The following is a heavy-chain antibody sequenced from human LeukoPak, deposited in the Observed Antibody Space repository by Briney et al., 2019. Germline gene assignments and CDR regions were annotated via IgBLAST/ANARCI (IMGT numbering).Heavy chain of an antibody. D-gene: IGHD1-1*01. V-gene: IGHV4-34*01. J-gene: IGHJ4*02. Sequence: PSETLSLTCAVYGGSFSGYYWSWIRQPPGKGLEWMGEINHSGSTNYNPSLKSRVTISVDTSKNQFSLKLSSVPAADTAVYYCARGRYNWNDVKKYYFDYWGQGTLVTVSS. CDR3: ARGRYNWNDVKKYYFDY. CDR2: INHSGST. CDR1: GGSFSGYY.